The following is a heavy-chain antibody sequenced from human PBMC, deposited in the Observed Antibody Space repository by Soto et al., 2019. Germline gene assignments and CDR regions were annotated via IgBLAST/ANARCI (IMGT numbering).Heavy chain of an antibody. Sequence: GGSLRLSCSASGLTFSSYAMHWVRQAPGKGLEYVSSISTNGGSTHYADSVKGRFTISRDNSKNTQYLQMSSLRADDTAVYYCVKGEYYYDSSGYYPFDYWGQGTLVTVSS. J-gene: IGHJ4*02. V-gene: IGHV3-64D*06. CDR2: ISTNGGST. CDR1: GLTFSSYA. D-gene: IGHD3-22*01. CDR3: VKGEYYYDSSGYYPFDY.